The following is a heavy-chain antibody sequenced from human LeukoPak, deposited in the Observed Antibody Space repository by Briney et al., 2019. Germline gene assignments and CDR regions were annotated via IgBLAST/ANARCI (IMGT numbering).Heavy chain of an antibody. Sequence: GGSLRLSCAASGFTFDDYAMHWARQAPGKGLEWVSGITWNSGDIDYTASVKGRFTISRDNAKNSLYLQMNSLRAEDTALYYCAKVGSYGYGVTYFDYWGQGTLVTVSS. CDR3: AKVGSYGYGVTYFDY. V-gene: IGHV3-9*01. D-gene: IGHD4-17*01. J-gene: IGHJ4*02. CDR2: ITWNSGDI. CDR1: GFTFDDYA.